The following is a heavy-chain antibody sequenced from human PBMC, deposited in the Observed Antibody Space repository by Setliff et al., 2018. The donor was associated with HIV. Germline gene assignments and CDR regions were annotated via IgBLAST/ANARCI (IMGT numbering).Heavy chain of an antibody. CDR3: ARSFWGFVRNAASDI. D-gene: IGHD3-16*01. CDR1: GFTLTDFP. J-gene: IGHJ3*02. V-gene: IGHV3-7*01. Sequence: GGSLRLSCKTSGFTLTDFPMYWVRQVPGKGLEWVANIKQDGSEKYYVDSVKGRFTISRDNAKNSLYLQMNSLRAEDTAVYYCARSFWGFVRNAASDIWGQGTMVTVSS. CDR2: IKQDGSEK.